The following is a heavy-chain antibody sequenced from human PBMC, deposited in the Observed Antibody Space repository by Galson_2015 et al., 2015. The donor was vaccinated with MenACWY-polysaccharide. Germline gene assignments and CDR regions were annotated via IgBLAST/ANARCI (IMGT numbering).Heavy chain of an antibody. CDR1: GFTFNTYP. D-gene: IGHD6-6*01. V-gene: IGHV3-30-3*01. Sequence: SLRLSCAVSGFTFNTYPIHWVRQAPGKGLEWVAVISSDGYNKYYADSVKGRFTISRDNSENTLYLQMNSLRAEDMAVYYCARDRQSSSRPRSLDYWGQGTLVTVSS. J-gene: IGHJ4*02. CDR3: ARDRQSSSRPRSLDY. CDR2: ISSDGYNK.